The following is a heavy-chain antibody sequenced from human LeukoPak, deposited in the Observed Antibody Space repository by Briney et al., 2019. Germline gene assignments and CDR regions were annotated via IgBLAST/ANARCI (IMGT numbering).Heavy chain of an antibody. D-gene: IGHD6-19*01. CDR2: INHSGST. J-gene: IGHJ4*02. V-gene: IGHV4-34*01. Sequence: PSETLSLTCAVYGGSFSGYYWSWIRQPPGKGLEWIGEINHSGSTNYNPSLKSRVTISVDTSKNQFSLRLNSVTAADTAVYFCARGYSSVFDYWGQGTLVTVSS. CDR1: GGSFSGYY. CDR3: ARGYSSVFDY.